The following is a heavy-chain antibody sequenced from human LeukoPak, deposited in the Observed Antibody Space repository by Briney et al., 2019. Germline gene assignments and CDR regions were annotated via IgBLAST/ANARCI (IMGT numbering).Heavy chain of an antibody. Sequence: GASVKVSCKASGYTFTSYDINWVRQATGQGLEWMGWMNPNSGNTGYAQKFQGRVTITRNTSISTAYMELSSLRSEDTAVYYCARVDYYDSSGYSHYFDYWGQGTLVTVSS. CDR3: ARVDYYDSSGYSHYFDY. D-gene: IGHD3-22*01. CDR1: GYTFTSYD. V-gene: IGHV1-8*03. J-gene: IGHJ4*02. CDR2: MNPNSGNT.